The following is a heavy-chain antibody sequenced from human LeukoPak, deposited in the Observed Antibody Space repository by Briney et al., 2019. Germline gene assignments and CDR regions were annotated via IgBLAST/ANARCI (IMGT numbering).Heavy chain of an antibody. V-gene: IGHV3-21*01. CDR1: GFTFSSYA. D-gene: IGHD1-26*01. CDR3: ARDSAEWELLIAFDI. Sequence: GGSLRLSCAASGFTFSSYAMHWVRQAPGKGLEWVSSISSSSGYIYYADSVKGRFTISRDNAKNSLYLQMNSLRAEDTAVYYCARDSAEWELLIAFDIWGQGTMVTVSS. CDR2: ISSSSGYI. J-gene: IGHJ3*02.